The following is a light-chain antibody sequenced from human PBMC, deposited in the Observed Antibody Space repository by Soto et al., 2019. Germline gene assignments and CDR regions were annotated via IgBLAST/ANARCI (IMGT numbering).Light chain of an antibody. CDR3: QHYGSSPWT. V-gene: IGKV3-20*01. Sequence: EIVLTQSPGTLSLSPGERATLSCRASQSVSSNYLAWYQQKPGQAPRLLIYDASNRDTGIPDRFSGSGSETDFTLIISRLEPEDFAVYYCQHYGSSPWTFGQGTKVEIK. J-gene: IGKJ1*01. CDR2: DAS. CDR1: QSVSSNY.